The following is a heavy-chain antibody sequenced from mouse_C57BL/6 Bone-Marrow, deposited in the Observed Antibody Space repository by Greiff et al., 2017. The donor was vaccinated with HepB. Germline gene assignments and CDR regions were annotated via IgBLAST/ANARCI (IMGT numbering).Heavy chain of an antibody. CDR1: GYTFTSYW. Sequence: VQLQQPGAELVMPGASVKLSCKASGYTFTSYWMHWVTQRPGQGLEWIGEIDPSDSYTNYNQKFKGKSTLTVDKSSSTAYMQLSSLTSEDSAVYYGARKYYSNYGGAMDYWGQGTSVTVSS. V-gene: IGHV1-69*01. CDR2: IDPSDSYT. CDR3: ARKYYSNYGGAMDY. J-gene: IGHJ4*01. D-gene: IGHD2-5*01.